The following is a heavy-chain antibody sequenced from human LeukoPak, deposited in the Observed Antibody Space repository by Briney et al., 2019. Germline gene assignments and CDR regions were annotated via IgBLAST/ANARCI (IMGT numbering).Heavy chain of an antibody. CDR1: GYTFTGYY. CDR2: INPNSGGT. Sequence: AASVKVSSKASGYTFTGYYMHWVRQAPGQGLEWMGWINPNSGGTNYAQKFQGRVTMTRDTSISTAYMELSRLRSDDTAVYYCARGRGYYSSGSLSYWGQGTLVTVSS. V-gene: IGHV1-2*02. J-gene: IGHJ4*02. CDR3: ARGRGYYSSGSLSY. D-gene: IGHD6-19*01.